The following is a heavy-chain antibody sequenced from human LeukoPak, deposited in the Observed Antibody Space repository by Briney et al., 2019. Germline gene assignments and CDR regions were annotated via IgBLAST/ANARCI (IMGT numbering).Heavy chain of an antibody. D-gene: IGHD2-8*02. J-gene: IGHJ4*02. CDR2: ISGSGGST. CDR1: GFTFSSYA. V-gene: IGHV3-23*01. Sequence: GGSLRLSCAASGFTFSSYAMSWVRQAPGNGLEWVSAISGSGGSTYYADSVKGRFTISRHNSKNTLYLQMNSLRAEDTAVYYCARDTGGGVDYWGQGTLVTVSS. CDR3: ARDTGGGVDY.